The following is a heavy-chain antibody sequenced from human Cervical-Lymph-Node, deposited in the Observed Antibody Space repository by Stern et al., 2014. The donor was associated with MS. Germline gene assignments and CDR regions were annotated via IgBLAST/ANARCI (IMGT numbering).Heavy chain of an antibody. CDR3: ARDTAQVASWYFDL. D-gene: IGHD2-21*02. Sequence: VQLVQSGVEVKKPGASVKVSCKASGYTFTSSGITWVRQAPGQGLEWMGWINTYNGDTNYAQKFQGRVPMTTDTYTTTAHMEVRSLRYDDTAVYYCARDTAQVASWYFDLWGRGTLVTVSS. J-gene: IGHJ2*01. CDR2: INTYNGDT. V-gene: IGHV1-18*01. CDR1: GYTFTSSG.